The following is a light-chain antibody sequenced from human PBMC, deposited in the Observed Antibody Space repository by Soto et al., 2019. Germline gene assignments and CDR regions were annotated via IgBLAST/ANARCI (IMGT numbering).Light chain of an antibody. V-gene: IGLV2-8*01. CDR1: SSDVGGYNY. CDR2: EVS. J-gene: IGLJ2*01. Sequence: QSALTQPPSASGSPGQSVTISCTGTSSDVGGYNYVSWYQQHPGKAPKLMISEVSNRPSGVPDRFSGSKSGNTASLTVSGLQAEEEAEYYCISYAGSNTVVVFGGGTKLTVL. CDR3: ISYAGSNTVVV.